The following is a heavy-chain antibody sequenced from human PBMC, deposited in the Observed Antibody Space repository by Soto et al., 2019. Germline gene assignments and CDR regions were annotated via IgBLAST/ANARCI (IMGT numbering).Heavy chain of an antibody. D-gene: IGHD1-26*01. V-gene: IGHV3-30*18. CDR3: AKSSRLVGGFFDY. Sequence: GGSLRLSCAASGFTFSSYGMHWVRQAPGKGLEWVAVISYDGSNKYYADSVKGRFTISRDNSKNTLYLQMNSLRAEDTAVYYCAKSSRLVGGFFDYWGQGTLVTVSS. J-gene: IGHJ4*02. CDR1: GFTFSSYG. CDR2: ISYDGSNK.